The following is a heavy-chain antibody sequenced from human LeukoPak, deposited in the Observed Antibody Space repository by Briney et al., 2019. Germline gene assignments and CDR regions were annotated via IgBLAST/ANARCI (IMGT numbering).Heavy chain of an antibody. D-gene: IGHD2-2*01. CDR1: GFTFSSYS. Sequence: GGSLRLSCAASGFTFSSYSMNWVRQAPGKGLEWVSYISTSSSTIYYADSVKGRFTISGDNAKNSLYLQMNSLRAEDTAVYYCARGLGYCSSTSCYRFDYWGQGTLVTVSS. V-gene: IGHV3-48*01. J-gene: IGHJ4*02. CDR3: ARGLGYCSSTSCYRFDY. CDR2: ISTSSSTI.